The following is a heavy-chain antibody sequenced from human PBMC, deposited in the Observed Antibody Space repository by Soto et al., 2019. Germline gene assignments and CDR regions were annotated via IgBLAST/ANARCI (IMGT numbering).Heavy chain of an antibody. V-gene: IGHV2-5*02. CDR3: ARAQWFGDPFDY. Sequence: QITLKESGPTLVQPTQTLTLTCSFSGFSFSTGGVGVGWLRQPSGKALEWLALIYWDDDKRYRPSLKTRLTITKATAKNQVVLTMTNMDPIDTTTYYCARAQWFGDPFDYWGQGTLVTVSS. J-gene: IGHJ4*02. D-gene: IGHD3-10*01. CDR1: GFSFSTGGVG. CDR2: IYWDDDK.